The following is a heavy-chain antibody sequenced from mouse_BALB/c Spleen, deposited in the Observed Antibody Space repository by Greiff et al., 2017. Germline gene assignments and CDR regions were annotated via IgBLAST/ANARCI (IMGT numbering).Heavy chain of an antibody. D-gene: IGHD4-1*01. CDR2: INPSSGYT. V-gene: IGHV1-4*02. J-gene: IGHJ4*01. CDR3: TRKLAGAMDY. CDR1: GYTFTSYT. Sequence: QVQLQQSAAELARPGASVKMSCKASGYTFTSYTMHWVKQRPGQGLEWIGYINPSSGYTEYNQKFKDKTTLTADKSSSTAYMQLSSLTSEDSAVYYCTRKLAGAMDYWGQGTSVTVSS.